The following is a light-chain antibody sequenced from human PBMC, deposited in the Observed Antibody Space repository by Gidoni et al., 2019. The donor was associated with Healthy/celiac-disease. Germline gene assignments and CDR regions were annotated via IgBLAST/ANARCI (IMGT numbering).Light chain of an antibody. V-gene: IGKV1-9*01. CDR3: QQLNSYPLT. Sequence: DIQLTQTPSFLSASVGDRVTITCRASQGISSYLAWYQQKPGKAPKVLIYAASTLKSGVPSRFSGSGSGTEFTLTISSLQPEDFATYYCQQLNSYPLTFGEGTTVEIK. CDR1: QGISSY. J-gene: IGKJ4*01. CDR2: AAS.